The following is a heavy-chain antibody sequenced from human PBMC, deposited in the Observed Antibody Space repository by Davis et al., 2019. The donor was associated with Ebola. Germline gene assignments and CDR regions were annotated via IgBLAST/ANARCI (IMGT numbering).Heavy chain of an antibody. D-gene: IGHD1-7*01. CDR2: IYYSGST. J-gene: IGHJ6*02. Sequence: SETLSLTCTVSGGSISSGGYYWSWIRQHPGKGLEWIGYIYYSGSTNYNPSLKSRVTISVDTSKNQFSLKLSSVTAADTAVYYCASRNYVDLYYGMDVWGQGTTVTVSS. V-gene: IGHV4-61*08. CDR1: GGSISSGGYY. CDR3: ASRNYVDLYYGMDV.